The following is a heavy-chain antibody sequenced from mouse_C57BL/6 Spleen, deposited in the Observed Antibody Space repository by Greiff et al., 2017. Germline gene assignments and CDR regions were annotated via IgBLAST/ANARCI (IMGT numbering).Heavy chain of an antibody. CDR3: TRGRTY. V-gene: IGHV1-15*01. CDR2: IDPETGGT. CDR1: GNTFTDYE. Sequence: VQLQQSGAELGRPGASVTLSCKASGNTFTDYELHWVKQTPVHGLEWIGAIDPETGGTAYNQKFKGKAILTADKSSITAYMRLRSLTAEDSAVYYGTRGRTYWGQGTLVTVSA. J-gene: IGHJ3*01.